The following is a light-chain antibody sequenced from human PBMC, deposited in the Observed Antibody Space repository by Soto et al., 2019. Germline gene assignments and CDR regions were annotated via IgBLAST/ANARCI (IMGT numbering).Light chain of an antibody. CDR1: QNVSTY. CDR3: QYYGNSPRVT. CDR2: GAS. Sequence: EIVLTQSPATLSLSPGERATLSCRASQNVSTYLAWYQQKPGQAPRRLIYGASIRATGIPDRFSGSGSGTDFTLTISRLEPEDFAVYYCQYYGNSPRVTFGGGTKVEIK. V-gene: IGKV3-20*01. J-gene: IGKJ4*01.